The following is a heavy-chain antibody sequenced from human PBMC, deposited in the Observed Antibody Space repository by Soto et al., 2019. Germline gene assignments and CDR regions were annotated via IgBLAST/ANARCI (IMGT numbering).Heavy chain of an antibody. J-gene: IGHJ5*02. D-gene: IGHD6-13*01. CDR1: GGSISSYY. CDR2: IYYSGST. V-gene: IGHV4-59*08. CDR3: ARGLSSSLVPGGSPPSLDP. Sequence: PSETLSLTCTVSGGSISSYYWSWIRQPPGKGLEWIGYIYYSGSTNYNPSLKSRVTISVDTSKNQFSLKLSSVTAADTAVYYCARGLSSSLVPGGSPPSLDPWGQGTLVTVGS.